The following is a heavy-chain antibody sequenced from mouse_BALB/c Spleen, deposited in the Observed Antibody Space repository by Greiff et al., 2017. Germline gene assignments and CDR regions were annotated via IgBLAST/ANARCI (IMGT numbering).Heavy chain of an antibody. Sequence: EVKLVESGGDLVKPGGSLKLSCAASGFTFSSYGMSWVRQTPDKRLEWVATISSGGSYTYYPDSVKGRFTISRDNAKNTLYLQMSSLKSEDTAMYYCARHEDYGYPWFAYWGQGTLVTVSA. J-gene: IGHJ3*01. V-gene: IGHV5-6*01. CDR2: ISSGGSYT. CDR3: ARHEDYGYPWFAY. CDR1: GFTFSSYG. D-gene: IGHD2-2*01.